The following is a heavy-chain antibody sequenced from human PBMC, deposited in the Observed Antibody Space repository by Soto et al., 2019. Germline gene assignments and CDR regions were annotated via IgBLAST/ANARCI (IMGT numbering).Heavy chain of an antibody. CDR2: INHSGST. Sequence: QVQLQQWGAGLLKPSETLSLTCAVYGGSFSGYYWSWIRQPPGKGLEWIGEINHSGSTHYNPSLKSRVTISVDTSKNQFSLKLSSVTAADTAVYYCATDYCGGDCSWAFDIWGQGTMVTVSS. J-gene: IGHJ3*02. CDR1: GGSFSGYY. V-gene: IGHV4-34*01. D-gene: IGHD2-21*02. CDR3: ATDYCGGDCSWAFDI.